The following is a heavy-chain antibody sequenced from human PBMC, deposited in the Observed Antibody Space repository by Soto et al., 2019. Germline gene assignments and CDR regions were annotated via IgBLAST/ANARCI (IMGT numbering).Heavy chain of an antibody. CDR3: ARDYGDYGGYYFDY. D-gene: IGHD4-17*01. V-gene: IGHV4-34*01. Sequence: SETLSLTCAVYGGSFIGYYWTWIRQPPGKGLEWIGEINHSGSTNYNPSLKSRVTISVDTSKNQFSLKLSSVTAADTAVYYCARDYGDYGGYYFDYWGQGTLVTVSS. J-gene: IGHJ4*02. CDR1: GGSFIGYY. CDR2: INHSGST.